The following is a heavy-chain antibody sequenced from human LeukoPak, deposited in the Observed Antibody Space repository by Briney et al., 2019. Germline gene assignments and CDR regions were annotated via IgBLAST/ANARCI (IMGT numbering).Heavy chain of an antibody. Sequence: GGSLRLSCAASGFTFSSYWMSWVRQAPGKGLGWVANIKQDGSEKYYVDSVKGRFTISRDNAKNSLYLQMNSLRAEDTAVYYCARGGRSSTTCYPCGSCGAFDISGHGTMVTVSS. D-gene: IGHD2-2*01. CDR1: GFTFSSYW. V-gene: IGHV3-7*01. CDR3: ARGGRSSTTCYPCGSCGAFDI. J-gene: IGHJ3*02. CDR2: IKQDGSEK.